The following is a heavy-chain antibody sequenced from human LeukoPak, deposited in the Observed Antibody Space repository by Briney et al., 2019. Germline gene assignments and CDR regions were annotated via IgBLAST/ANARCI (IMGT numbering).Heavy chain of an antibody. D-gene: IGHD6-19*01. CDR3: AREDPYSSGWSFDY. Sequence: GGSLRLSCAASGFTFSSYSMNWVRQAPGKGLEWVSYISSSSSTIYYADSVKGRFTISRDNAKNSLYLQMNSLRDEDTAVYYCAREDPYSSGWSFDYWGQGTLVTVPS. CDR2: ISSSSSTI. V-gene: IGHV3-48*02. J-gene: IGHJ4*02. CDR1: GFTFSSYS.